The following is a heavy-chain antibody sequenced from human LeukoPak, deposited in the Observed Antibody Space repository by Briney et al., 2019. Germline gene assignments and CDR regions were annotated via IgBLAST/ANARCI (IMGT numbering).Heavy chain of an antibody. D-gene: IGHD3-22*01. J-gene: IGHJ4*02. V-gene: IGHV3-23*01. CDR3: AKAQVIVVVIAHFDY. Sequence: GGSLRLSCAASGFTFSSYAMSWVRQAPGKGLEWVSAISGSGGSTYYADSVKGRFTISRGNSKNTLYLQMNSLRAEDTAVYYCAKAQVIVVVIAHFDYWGQGTLVTVSS. CDR1: GFTFSSYA. CDR2: ISGSGGST.